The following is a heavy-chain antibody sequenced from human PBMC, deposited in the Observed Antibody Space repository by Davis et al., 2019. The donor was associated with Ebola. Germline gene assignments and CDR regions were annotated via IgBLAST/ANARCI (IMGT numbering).Heavy chain of an antibody. D-gene: IGHD3-16*01. Sequence: LRLSCTVSGGSISSGGYYWSWIRQHPGKGLEWIGYIYYSGSTYYNPSLKSRVTISVDTSKNQFSLKLSSVTAADTAVYYCARDSMRQKVKRGFDYWGQGTLVTVSS. CDR3: ARDSMRQKVKRGFDY. J-gene: IGHJ4*02. V-gene: IGHV4-31*03. CDR2: IYYSGST. CDR1: GGSISSGGYY.